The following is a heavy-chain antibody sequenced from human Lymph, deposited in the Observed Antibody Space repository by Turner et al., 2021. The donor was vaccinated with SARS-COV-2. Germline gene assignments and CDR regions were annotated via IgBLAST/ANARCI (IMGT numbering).Heavy chain of an antibody. Sequence: QVQLVESGGGVVQPGRSLRLSCAASGFTFSSYGMPLVRQAPGQGLELVAVIWYDGSNKFYADSVKGRFTISRDNSKNTLYLQMNSLRAEDTAVYYCARVKGYNGYDLRYYYGMDVWGQGTTVTVSS. J-gene: IGHJ6*02. D-gene: IGHD5-12*01. CDR1: GFTFSSYG. CDR2: IWYDGSNK. CDR3: ARVKGYNGYDLRYYYGMDV. V-gene: IGHV3-33*01.